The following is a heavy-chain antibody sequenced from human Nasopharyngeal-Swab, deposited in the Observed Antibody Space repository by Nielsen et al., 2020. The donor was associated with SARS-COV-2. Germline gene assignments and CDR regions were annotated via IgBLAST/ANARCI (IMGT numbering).Heavy chain of an antibody. CDR1: EVTFNTYG. CDR3: AKDLFDSGSPQEYFDN. V-gene: IGHV3-30*18. J-gene: IGHJ4*02. CDR2: ISYHGFNK. D-gene: IGHD3-10*01. Sequence: GGSLRLSCAASEVTFNTYGMHWVRQAPGKGLVWVAAISYHGFNKYYADSVTGRFPISRDNSRNTLYLHMNSLRPEDTAVYYCAKDLFDSGSPQEYFDNWGQGTEVIVSS.